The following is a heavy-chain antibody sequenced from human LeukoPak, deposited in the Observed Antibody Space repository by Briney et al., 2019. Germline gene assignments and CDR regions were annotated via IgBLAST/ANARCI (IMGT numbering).Heavy chain of an antibody. J-gene: IGHJ6*03. V-gene: IGHV4-59*01. CDR3: ARASSDFRTGYYYYMDV. D-gene: IGHD1-14*01. Sequence: SETLSLTCSVSGVSISTYFWSWIRQPPGKGLEWIGYIYYSGSTNYNPSLKSRVTISVDTSKNQFSLKLSSVTAADTAVYYCARASSDFRTGYYYYMDVWGKGTTVTVSS. CDR1: GVSISTYF. CDR2: IYYSGST.